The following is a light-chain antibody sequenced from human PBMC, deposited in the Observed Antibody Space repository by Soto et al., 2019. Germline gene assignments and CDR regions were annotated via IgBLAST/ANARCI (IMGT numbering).Light chain of an antibody. J-gene: IGKJ4*01. CDR1: QTIRNY. V-gene: IGKV1-39*01. CDR2: AAS. CDR3: QQSYSTPR. Sequence: DIQMTQSPSPLSASVGDRVTITCRASQTIRNYLNWYQQKPGEAPKLLIYAASRLQSGVPSRFSGSGPGTDITLTINTLQPEDIATYYCQQSYSTPRFGGGTKVDI.